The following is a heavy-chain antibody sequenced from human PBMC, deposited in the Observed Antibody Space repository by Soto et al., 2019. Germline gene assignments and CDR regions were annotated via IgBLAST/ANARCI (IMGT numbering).Heavy chain of an antibody. CDR1: GGTSNRFA. CDR2: SIPIFGTA. CDR3: ATGRGSGGFDS. Sequence: QVQLVQSGTEVKKPGSSVRVSCKASGGTSNRFAFSWVRQAPGQGLEWMGGSIPIFGTANYAPRFQGIATITPDESTSTGYMELSGLRSDDTSTYYCATGRGSGGFDSWGQGTQVLVSS. V-gene: IGHV1-69*01. D-gene: IGHD3-16*01. J-gene: IGHJ4*02.